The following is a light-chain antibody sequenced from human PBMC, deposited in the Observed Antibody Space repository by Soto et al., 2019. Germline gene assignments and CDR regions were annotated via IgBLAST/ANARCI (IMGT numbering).Light chain of an antibody. CDR3: QQRSGWPRT. J-gene: IGKJ1*01. Sequence: EIVMTQSPSTLSVSPGERATLPCRASQSVSSNLAWYQQKPGQAPRLLIYGASTRATGIPARFSGSGSGTEFTLTISSLQSEDFAVYYCQQRSGWPRTFGQGTKVDIK. CDR2: GAS. V-gene: IGKV3-15*01. CDR1: QSVSSN.